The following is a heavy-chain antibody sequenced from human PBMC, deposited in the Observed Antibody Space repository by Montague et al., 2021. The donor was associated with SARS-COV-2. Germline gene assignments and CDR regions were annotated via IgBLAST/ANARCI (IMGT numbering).Heavy chain of an antibody. J-gene: IGHJ2*01. D-gene: IGHD3-22*01. CDR2: INHSGST. CDR1: GGSFSGYY. CDR3: ARGAPTITMIVVVFTGAGWYFDL. Sequence: SETLSLTCAAHGGSFSGYYWSWIRQPPGKGLEWIGEINHSGSTNNNPSLKSRVSISVDTSKNQFSLKLSSVTAADTAVYYCARGAPTITMIVVVFTGAGWYFDLWGRGTLVTVSS. V-gene: IGHV4-34*01.